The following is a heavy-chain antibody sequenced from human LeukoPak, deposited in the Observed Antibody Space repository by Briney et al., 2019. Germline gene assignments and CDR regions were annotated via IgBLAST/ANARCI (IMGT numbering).Heavy chain of an antibody. CDR1: GGSISSGSYY. V-gene: IGHV4-61*02. D-gene: IGHD2-2*02. CDR3: ARNYGGYCSSTSCYTGAFDI. J-gene: IGHJ3*02. CDR2: IYTSGST. Sequence: PSETLSLTFTVSGGSISSGSYYWSWIRQPAGKGLEWIGRIYTSGSTNYNPSLRSRVTISVDTSKNQFSLKLSSVTAADTAVYYCARNYGGYCSSTSCYTGAFDIWGQGTMVTVSS.